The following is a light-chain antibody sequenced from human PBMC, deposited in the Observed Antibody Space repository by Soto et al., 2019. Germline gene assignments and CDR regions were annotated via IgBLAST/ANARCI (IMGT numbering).Light chain of an antibody. V-gene: IGKV1-5*01. J-gene: IGKJ2*01. CDR1: QSISSW. Sequence: DIQMTQSPSTLSASVGDIVTITCRASQSISSWLAWYQQKPGKAPKLLIYDAYSLESGVPSRFRGSGSGTEFTLTISSLQPDDFATYYCQQYNSYPNTFGQGTKLEIK. CDR2: DAY. CDR3: QQYNSYPNT.